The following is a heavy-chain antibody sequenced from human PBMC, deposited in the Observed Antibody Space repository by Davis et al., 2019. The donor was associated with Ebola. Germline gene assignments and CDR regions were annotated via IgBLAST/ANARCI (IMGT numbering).Heavy chain of an antibody. J-gene: IGHJ4*02. D-gene: IGHD5-12*01. CDR2: IIPIFGTA. Sequence: SVKVSCKASGGTFSSYAISWVRQAPGQGLEWMGGIIPIFGTANYAQKFQGRVTITADKSTSTAYMELSSLRSDDTAVYYCARSSGYVSFFDYWGQGTLVTVSS. CDR3: ARSSGYVSFFDY. V-gene: IGHV1-69*06. CDR1: GGTFSSYA.